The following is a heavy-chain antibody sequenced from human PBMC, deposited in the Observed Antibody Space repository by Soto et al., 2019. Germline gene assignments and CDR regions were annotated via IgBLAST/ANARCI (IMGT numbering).Heavy chain of an antibody. J-gene: IGHJ1*01. CDR2: IPPTGGGT. V-gene: IGHV3-23*01. CDR1: GFKFRNYA. CDR3: AKDRRAGASSAFFFDL. D-gene: IGHD3-3*01. Sequence: PGGSLRLSCPAPGFKFRNYAMSCLRQAPGKGLEWGSLIPPTGGGTYYADSVKGRFTISRDNSHNTLYLQVHSLTAEDTAVYYCAKDRRAGASSAFFFDLWGQAAQVTVSS.